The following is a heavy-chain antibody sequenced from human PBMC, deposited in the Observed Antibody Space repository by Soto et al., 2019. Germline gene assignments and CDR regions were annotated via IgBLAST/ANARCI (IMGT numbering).Heavy chain of an antibody. CDR2: MNPGSGDT. Sequence: ASVKVSCKASGYSFTNNDVSWVRQATGQGLEWTGWMNPGSGDTGYAQKFQGRVTMTRDISIATAYLELSSLRSDDTAIYYCARMATFGSLNWFDPCGQGSLVTVSS. V-gene: IGHV1-8*01. CDR3: ARMATFGSLNWFDP. D-gene: IGHD3-16*01. J-gene: IGHJ5*02. CDR1: GYSFTNND.